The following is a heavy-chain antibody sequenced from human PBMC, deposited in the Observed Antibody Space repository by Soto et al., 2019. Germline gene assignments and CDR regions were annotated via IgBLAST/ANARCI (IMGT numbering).Heavy chain of an antibody. Sequence: QVQLVQSGAEVKKPGASVKVSCKASGYTFTNFGISWVRQAPGQGLEWMGWISAYNGNTNYAQKFQGRVTMTTDTATSTAYMAVRSLGFDDTAGYYCARGVTPIDYWGQGTLVTVAS. J-gene: IGHJ4*02. V-gene: IGHV1-18*01. CDR3: ARGVTPIDY. CDR1: GYTFTNFG. CDR2: ISAYNGNT. D-gene: IGHD2-21*02.